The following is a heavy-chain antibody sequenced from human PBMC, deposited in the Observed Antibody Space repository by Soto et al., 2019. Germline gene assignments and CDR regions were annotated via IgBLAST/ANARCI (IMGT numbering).Heavy chain of an antibody. Sequence: PGGSLRLSCAASGFTFGDYAMHWVRQAPGKGLEWVSGISWNSGSIGYADSVKGRFTISRDNAKNSLYLQMNSLRAEDTALYYCAKDRAINTIFGVVIWDSFDYWGQGTLVTVSS. V-gene: IGHV3-9*01. J-gene: IGHJ4*02. CDR3: AKDRAINTIFGVVIWDSFDY. CDR1: GFTFGDYA. CDR2: ISWNSGSI. D-gene: IGHD3-3*01.